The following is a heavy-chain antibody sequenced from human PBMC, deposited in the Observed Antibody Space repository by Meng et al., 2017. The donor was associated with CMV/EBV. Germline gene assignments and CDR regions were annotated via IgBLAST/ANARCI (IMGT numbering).Heavy chain of an antibody. J-gene: IGHJ5*02. CDR2: IYTSGST. CDR3: AREIVVVPAAIDNWFDP. CDR1: GGSSSSYY. Sequence: QVQLQESGPGLVKTSETLSLTCTVSGGSSSSYYWSWSRQPAGKGLEWIGRIYTSGSTNYNPSLKSRVTMSVDTSKNQFSLKLSSVTAADTAVYYCAREIVVVPAAIDNWFDPWGQGTLVTVSS. D-gene: IGHD2-2*02. V-gene: IGHV4-4*07.